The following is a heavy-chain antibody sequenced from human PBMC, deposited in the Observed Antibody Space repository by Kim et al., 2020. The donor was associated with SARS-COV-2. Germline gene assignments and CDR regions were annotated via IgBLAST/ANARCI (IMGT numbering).Heavy chain of an antibody. D-gene: IGHD3-3*01. J-gene: IGHJ4*02. V-gene: IGHV4-31*03. CDR2: IYYSGST. CDR1: GGSISSGGYY. Sequence: SETLSLTCTVSGGSISSGGYYWSWIRQHPGKGLEWIGYIYYSGSTYYNPSLKSRVTISVDTSKNQFSLKLSSVTAADTAVYYCALGQYYDFWSGYYNSPYFDYWGQGTLVTVS. CDR3: ALGQYYDFWSGYYNSPYFDY.